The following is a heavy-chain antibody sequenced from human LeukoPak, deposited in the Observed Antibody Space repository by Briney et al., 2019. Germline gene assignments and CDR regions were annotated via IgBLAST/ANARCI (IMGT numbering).Heavy chain of an antibody. Sequence: GGSLRLSCAASGFTFSSYAMHWVRQAPGKGLEWVAVISYDGSNKYYADSVKGRFTISRDNSKNTLYLQMNSLRAEDTAVYYCAREKEGVYSSSWYGFCDYWGQGTLVTVSS. CDR2: ISYDGSNK. CDR3: AREKEGVYSSSWYGFCDY. V-gene: IGHV3-30-3*01. J-gene: IGHJ4*02. D-gene: IGHD6-13*01. CDR1: GFTFSSYA.